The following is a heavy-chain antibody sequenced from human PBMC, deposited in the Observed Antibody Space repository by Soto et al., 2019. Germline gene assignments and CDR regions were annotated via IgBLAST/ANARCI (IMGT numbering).Heavy chain of an antibody. V-gene: IGHV1-2*02. CDR3: AKDLTRQLAYWFDP. J-gene: IGHJ5*02. D-gene: IGHD6-6*01. CDR1: GFSFTGYY. CDR2: INAHSGGT. Sequence: ASVKVSCKASGFSFTGYYIHWLRQAPGQGLEWMGWINAHSGGTEYAQKFQGRVTLTRDTSIATAYLTLTSLTSDDTALYYCAKDLTRQLAYWFDPCGQGTHVTVSS.